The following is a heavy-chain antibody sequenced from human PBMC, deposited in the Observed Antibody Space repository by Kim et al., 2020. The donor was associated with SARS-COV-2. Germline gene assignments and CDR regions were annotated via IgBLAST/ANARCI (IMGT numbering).Heavy chain of an antibody. Sequence: SQTLSLTCVISGDTVSSYSFTWNWIRQSPSRGLECLGRTYYRSAWYDEYAMSVKSRITVAAEPSRNQFFLHLRSVTPEDTAVYFCARGADSTGTDFDYWGQGTPVTVAS. V-gene: IGHV6-1*01. CDR3: ARGADSTGTDFDY. J-gene: IGHJ4*02. CDR1: GDTVSSYSFT. CDR2: TYYRSAWYD. D-gene: IGHD2-8*02.